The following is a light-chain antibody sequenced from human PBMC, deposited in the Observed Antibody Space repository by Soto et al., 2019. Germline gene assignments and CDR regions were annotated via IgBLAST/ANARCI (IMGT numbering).Light chain of an antibody. Sequence: QSALTQPASVSGSPGQSITISCTGTSSDVGGYNYVSWYQQHPGKAPKLMIYDVSNRPSGVSNRFSGSKSGSTASLTISGRQAEDEADYYCSSYTSSSTYVFGTGTKLTVL. V-gene: IGLV2-14*01. CDR3: SSYTSSSTYV. CDR1: SSDVGGYNY. J-gene: IGLJ1*01. CDR2: DVS.